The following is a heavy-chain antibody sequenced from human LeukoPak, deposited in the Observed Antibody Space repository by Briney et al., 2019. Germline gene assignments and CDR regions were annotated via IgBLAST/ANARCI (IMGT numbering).Heavy chain of an antibody. J-gene: IGHJ6*03. CDR1: GGSFSGYY. CDR2: INHGGST. D-gene: IGHD4-17*01. Sequence: SETLSLTCAVYGGSFSGYYWGWIRQTPGKGLEWIGEINHGGSTNYNPSLKSRVTMSVDTSKNQFSLNLASVTAADTAVYYCARASDNDDYALDYFYYMDVWGEVTTVTVSS. CDR3: ARASDNDDYALDYFYYMDV. V-gene: IGHV4-34*01.